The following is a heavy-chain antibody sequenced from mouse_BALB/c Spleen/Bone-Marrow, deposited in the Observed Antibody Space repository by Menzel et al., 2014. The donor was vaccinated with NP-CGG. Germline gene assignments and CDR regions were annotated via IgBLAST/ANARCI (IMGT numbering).Heavy chain of an antibody. J-gene: IGHJ3*01. CDR1: GYTFTSYW. V-gene: IGHV1S81*02. CDR2: INPSTGRT. Sequence: QVQLQQSGAELVKPGASVKLSCKASGYTFTSYWMHWVRQRPGQGLEWIGEINPSTGRTNYNEKFKSEATVTVDKSSTTAYMQLSSLTSEDSAVCYCARYAGEFVYWGQGTLVTVSA. CDR3: ARYAGEFVY. D-gene: IGHD6-5*01.